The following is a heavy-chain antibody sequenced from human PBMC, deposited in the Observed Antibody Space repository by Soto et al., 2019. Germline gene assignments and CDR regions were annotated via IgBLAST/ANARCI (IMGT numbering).Heavy chain of an antibody. D-gene: IGHD3-22*01. CDR1: GFTFSSYW. CDR2: INSDGSST. V-gene: IGHV3-74*01. J-gene: IGHJ6*02. CDR3: ARGVDYYDSSGRNYYYGMDV. Sequence: GGSLRLSCAASGFTFSSYWMHWVRQAPGKGLVWVSRINSDGSSTSYADSVKGRFTISRDNAKNTLYLQMNSLRAEDTAVYYCARGVDYYDSSGRNYYYGMDVWGQGTTVTVSS.